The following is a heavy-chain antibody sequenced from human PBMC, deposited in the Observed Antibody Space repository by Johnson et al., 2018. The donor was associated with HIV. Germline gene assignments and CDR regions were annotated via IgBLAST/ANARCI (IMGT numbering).Heavy chain of an antibody. J-gene: IGHJ3*02. CDR1: GFTFSSYG. CDR3: AKERQLVRAFDI. Sequence: QVQLVESGGGVVQPGGSLRLSCAASGFTFSSYGMHWVRQAPGKGLEWVAFIRYDGNNKYYADSVKGRFTISRDNSKNTLYLQMNSLRAEDTAVYYCAKERQLVRAFDIWGQGTMVTVSS. D-gene: IGHD6-6*01. V-gene: IGHV3-30*02. CDR2: IRYDGNNK.